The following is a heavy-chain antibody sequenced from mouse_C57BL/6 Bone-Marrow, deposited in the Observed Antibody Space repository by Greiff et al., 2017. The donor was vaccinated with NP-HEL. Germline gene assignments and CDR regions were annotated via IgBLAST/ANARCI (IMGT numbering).Heavy chain of an antibody. D-gene: IGHD3-2*02. CDR1: GYIFTSHW. CDR2: INPTNGDT. V-gene: IGHV1-53*01. J-gene: IGHJ2*01. Sequence: QVQLKQPGTELVKPGASVKLSCKASGYIFTSHWMHWVKQRPGQGLEWIGNINPTNGDTNYNEKLKSKATLTVDKSSSTAYMQLSSLTSEDSAVYCCARASVYAFDYWCQGTALTVSS. CDR3: ARASVYAFDY.